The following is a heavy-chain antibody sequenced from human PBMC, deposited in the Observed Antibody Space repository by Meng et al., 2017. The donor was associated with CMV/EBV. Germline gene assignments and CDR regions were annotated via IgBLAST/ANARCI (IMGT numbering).Heavy chain of an antibody. CDR2: INPNSGGT. D-gene: IGHD2-2*03. CDR1: GYTFTGYY. V-gene: IGHV1-2*02. CDR3: TRSWIDSFTPDFDY. Sequence: QWQSVESEDGVNKPGASVKASGQASGYTFTGYYMHWVRQAPGQGLEWMGWINPNSGGTNYAQKFQGRVTMTRDTSNNIVYMELTRLTSDDTAVYYCTRSWIDSFTPDFDYWGQGTLVTVSS. J-gene: IGHJ4*02.